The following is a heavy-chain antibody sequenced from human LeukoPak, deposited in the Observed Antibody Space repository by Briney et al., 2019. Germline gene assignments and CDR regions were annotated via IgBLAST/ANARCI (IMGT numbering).Heavy chain of an antibody. Sequence: PGGSLRLSCAASGFTFSDYYMTWIRQAPGKGLEWVSYISSSGSTIYYADSVKGRFTISRDNAKNSLYLQMNSLRAEDTAVCYCARDCSIVVAKGWFDPWGQGTLVTVSS. D-gene: IGHD6-19*01. CDR1: GFTFSDYY. CDR3: ARDCSIVVAKGWFDP. J-gene: IGHJ5*02. V-gene: IGHV3-11*01. CDR2: ISSSGSTI.